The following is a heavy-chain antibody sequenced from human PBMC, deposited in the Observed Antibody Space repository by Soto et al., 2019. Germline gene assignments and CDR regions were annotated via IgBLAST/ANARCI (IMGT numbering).Heavy chain of an antibody. Sequence: SETLSLTCTVSGDSISSDSYYWGWIRQPPGKGLECIGSVYYSGRTYYNPSLESRVTISVDTPKSQFSLNPRSVTAADTAVYYCARQSSGYTYGGGFDYWGQGTLVTVSS. J-gene: IGHJ4*02. CDR1: GDSISSDSYY. D-gene: IGHD5-18*01. V-gene: IGHV4-39*01. CDR3: ARQSSGYTYGGGFDY. CDR2: VYYSGRT.